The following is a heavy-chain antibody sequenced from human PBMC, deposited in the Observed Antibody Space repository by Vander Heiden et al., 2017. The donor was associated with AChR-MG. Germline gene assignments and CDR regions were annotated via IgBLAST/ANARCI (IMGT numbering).Heavy chain of an antibody. D-gene: IGHD2-2*01. J-gene: IGHJ4*02. CDR2: IIPIFGTA. V-gene: IGHV1-69*01. CDR1: GGTFSSYA. Sequence: VHSGAEVKKPGSSVKVSCKASGGTFSSYAISWVRQAPGQGLKWMGGIIPIFGTANYAQKVQGRVTITADESTSTAYMELRRMRSEDTAVYYYARGGCSSTSCPDYWGQGTLVTVSS. CDR3: ARGGCSSTSCPDY.